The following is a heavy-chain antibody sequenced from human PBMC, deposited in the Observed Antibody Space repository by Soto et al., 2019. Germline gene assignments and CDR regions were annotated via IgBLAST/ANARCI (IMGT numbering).Heavy chain of an antibody. D-gene: IGHD3-10*01. V-gene: IGHV3-30*18. CDR3: AKDLGSGSYYIAYYYYGMDV. Sequence: GGSLRLSCAASGFTFSSYGMHWVRQAPGKGLEWLAVISYDGSNKYYADSVKGRFTISRDNSKNTLYLQMNSLRAEDTAVYYCAKDLGSGSYYIAYYYYGMDVWGQGTTVTVSS. J-gene: IGHJ6*02. CDR2: ISYDGSNK. CDR1: GFTFSSYG.